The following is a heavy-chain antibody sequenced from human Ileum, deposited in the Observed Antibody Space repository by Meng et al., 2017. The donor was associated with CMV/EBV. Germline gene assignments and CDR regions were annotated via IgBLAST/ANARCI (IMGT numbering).Heavy chain of an antibody. CDR1: GFTFDDYA. CDR2: SSWNSGTL. CDR3: ARDKAALDPGAFDL. J-gene: IGHJ3*01. D-gene: IGHD2-15*01. V-gene: IGHV3-9*01. Sequence: SLKISCAVSGFTFDDYAMHWVRQAPGKGLEWVSGSSWNSGTLGYADSVKGRFTISRDNAKNSLYLQMNSLRAEDTALYYCARDKAALDPGAFDLWGHGTMVTFSS.